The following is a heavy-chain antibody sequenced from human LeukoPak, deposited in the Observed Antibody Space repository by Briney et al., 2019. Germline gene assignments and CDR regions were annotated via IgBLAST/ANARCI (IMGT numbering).Heavy chain of an antibody. J-gene: IGHJ4*02. Sequence: PSETLSLTCTVSGGSISSGSYYWSWIRQPAGKGLEWIGRIYTSGSTNYNPSLKSRVTISVDTSKNQFSLKLSSVTAADTAVYYCAREIPYDSTFDYWGQGTLVTVSS. D-gene: IGHD5-12*01. CDR3: AREIPYDSTFDY. CDR1: GGSISSGSYY. V-gene: IGHV4-61*02. CDR2: IYTSGST.